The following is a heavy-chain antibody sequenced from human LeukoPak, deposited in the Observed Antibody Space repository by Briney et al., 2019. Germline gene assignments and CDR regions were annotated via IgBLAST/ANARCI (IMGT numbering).Heavy chain of an antibody. V-gene: IGHV3-21*01. D-gene: IGHD5-18*01. CDR2: ISSSSSYI. Sequence: PGGSLRLSCAASGFTFSSYSMNWVRQAPGKGLEWVTSISSSSSYIYYADSVKGRFTISRDNAKNSLYLQMNSLRAEDTAVYYCARVPYVDTAMATIFYFDYWGQGTLVTVSS. CDR1: GFTFSSYS. J-gene: IGHJ4*02. CDR3: ARVPYVDTAMATIFYFDY.